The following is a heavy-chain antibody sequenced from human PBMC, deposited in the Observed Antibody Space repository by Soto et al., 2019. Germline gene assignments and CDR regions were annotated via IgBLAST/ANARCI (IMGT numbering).Heavy chain of an antibody. J-gene: IGHJ3*02. V-gene: IGHV2-26*01. CDR2: IFSNDEK. CDR1: GFSLSNARMG. Sequence: QVTLKESGPVLVKPTETLTLTCTVSGFSLSNARMGVSWIRQPPGKALEWLANIFSNDEKSYSTSLKSMRTISKDTSKCQVVLTMTNMDPVDTATYYCARSHTDDDAFDIWGQGTMVTVSS. CDR3: ARSHTDDDAFDI. D-gene: IGHD2-2*02.